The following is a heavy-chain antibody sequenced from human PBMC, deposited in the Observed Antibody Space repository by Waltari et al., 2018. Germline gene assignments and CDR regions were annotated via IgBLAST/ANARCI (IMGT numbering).Heavy chain of an antibody. CDR3: AKEGSGYSYADY. J-gene: IGHJ4*02. Sequence: EVQLLESGGGLVQPWGSLRLSCAASGFTFSSYAMSWVRQAPGKGVEGVSAVRGSGGSTYYADAVKGRFTISRDNSKNTLYLQMNSLRAEDTAVYYCAKEGSGYSYADYWGQGTLVTVSS. CDR1: GFTFSSYA. D-gene: IGHD5-18*01. CDR2: VRGSGGST. V-gene: IGHV3-23*01.